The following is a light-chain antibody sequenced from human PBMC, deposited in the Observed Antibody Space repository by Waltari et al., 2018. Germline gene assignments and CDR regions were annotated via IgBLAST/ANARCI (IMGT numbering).Light chain of an antibody. V-gene: IGKV3-11*01. CDR3: QQRGSWPRT. CDR2: DAS. CDR1: QSVSSN. J-gene: IGKJ2*01. Sequence: EIVLPQSPATLPLSPGERATLSCRASQSVSSNLGWYQQKPGLAPRLLIFDASNRATGIPARFSGSGSGTDFTLIISSLEPEDFAVYYCQQRGSWPRTFGQGTKLEIK.